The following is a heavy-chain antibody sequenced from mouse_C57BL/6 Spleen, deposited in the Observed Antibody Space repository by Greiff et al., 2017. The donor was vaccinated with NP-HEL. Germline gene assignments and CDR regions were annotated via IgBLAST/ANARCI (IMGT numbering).Heavy chain of an antibody. J-gene: IGHJ2*01. D-gene: IGHD2-5*01. V-gene: IGHV1-82*01. CDR3: ARRFSNNYFDY. CDR2: IYPGDGDT. Sequence: QVQLQQSGPELVKPGASVKISCKASGYAFSSSWLNWVKQRPGKGLEWIGRIYPGDGDTNYNGKFKGKATLTADKSSSTAYMQLSSLTSEDSAVYFCARRFSNNYFDYWGQGTTLTVSS. CDR1: GYAFSSSW.